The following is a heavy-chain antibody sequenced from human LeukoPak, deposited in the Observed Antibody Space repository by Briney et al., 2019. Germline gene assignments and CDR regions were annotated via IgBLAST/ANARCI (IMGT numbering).Heavy chain of an antibody. CDR3: ARSTWLLDK. D-gene: IGHD3-22*01. Sequence: SETLSLTCTVSGGSISPYYWSWIRQPPGKGLEWIGYIYYSGSTNYNPSLKSRVTISLDTSKSQFSPKLNSVTAADTAVYYCARSTWLLDKWGQGTLVTVSS. V-gene: IGHV4-59*01. CDR2: IYYSGST. CDR1: GGSISPYY. J-gene: IGHJ4*02.